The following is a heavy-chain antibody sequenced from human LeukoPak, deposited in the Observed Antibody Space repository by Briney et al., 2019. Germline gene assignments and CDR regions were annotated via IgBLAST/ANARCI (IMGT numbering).Heavy chain of an antibody. CDR3: AREGVQTTVDAFDI. CDR1: GFTLKIYP. J-gene: IGHJ3*02. CDR2: ISHDGGDK. D-gene: IGHD4-17*01. V-gene: IGHV3-30*04. Sequence: GGSLRPSCAASGFTLKIYPMHWVRQAPGKGLEWLSDISHDGGDKNNADSVKGRFIISRDNSKNTVYLQLNSLRPEDTAMYYCAREGVQTTVDAFDIWGLGTMVIVSS.